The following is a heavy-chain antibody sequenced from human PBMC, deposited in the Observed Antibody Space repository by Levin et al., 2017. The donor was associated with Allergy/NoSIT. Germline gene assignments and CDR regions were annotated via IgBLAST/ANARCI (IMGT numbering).Heavy chain of an antibody. V-gene: IGHV3-30*04. CDR1: EVTFTGHA. Sequence: QSGESLKISCAASEVTFTGHALYWVRQAPGKGLEWVAVRSYDGSRKSYSDSVKGRFTISRDNSKNIVYLQMNGLTTEDTAVYYCARSRAVTGRRYYGLDVWGQGTTVTVSS. CDR2: RSYDGSRK. CDR3: ARSRAVTGRRYYGLDV. D-gene: IGHD6-19*01. J-gene: IGHJ6*02.